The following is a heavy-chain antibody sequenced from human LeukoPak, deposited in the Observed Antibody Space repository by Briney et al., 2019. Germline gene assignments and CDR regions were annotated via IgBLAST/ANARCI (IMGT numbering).Heavy chain of an antibody. J-gene: IGHJ3*02. V-gene: IGHV1-69*04. CDR1: GGTFSSYT. Sequence: ASVKLSCKASGGTFSSYTISWVRQAPGQGLEWMGRVIPILGIANYAQKFQGRVTITADKSTSTAYMELSSLRSEDTAVYYCAREMAGDVPAATDAFDIWGQRTMVTVSS. CDR2: VIPILGIA. CDR3: AREMAGDVPAATDAFDI. D-gene: IGHD2-2*01.